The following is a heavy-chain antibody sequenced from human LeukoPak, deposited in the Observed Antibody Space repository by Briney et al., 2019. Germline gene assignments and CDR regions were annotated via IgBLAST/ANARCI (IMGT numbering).Heavy chain of an antibody. CDR1: GYTFTSYD. D-gene: IGHD3-3*01. CDR2: MNPNSGNT. V-gene: IGHV1-8*01. Sequence: ASVKVSCKAFGYTFTSYDINWVRQATGQGLEWMGWMNPNSGNTGYAQKFQGRVTMTRNTSISTAYMELSSLRSEDTAVYYCARGRSKTATIFGVVILYGMDVWGQGTTVTVSS. CDR3: ARGRSKTATIFGVVILYGMDV. J-gene: IGHJ6*02.